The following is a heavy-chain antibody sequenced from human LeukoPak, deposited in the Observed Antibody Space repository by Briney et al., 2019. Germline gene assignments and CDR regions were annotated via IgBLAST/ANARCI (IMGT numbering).Heavy chain of an antibody. CDR2: ISSSGSTI. V-gene: IGHV3-48*03. Sequence: GGSLRLSCVASGFTFSSYEMNWVRQAPGKGLERVSHISSSGSTIYYADSVKGRFTISRDNAKNSLYLQMNSLRAEDTAVYYCARDHYMDVWGKGTTVTISS. CDR3: ARDHYMDV. J-gene: IGHJ6*03. CDR1: GFTFSSYE.